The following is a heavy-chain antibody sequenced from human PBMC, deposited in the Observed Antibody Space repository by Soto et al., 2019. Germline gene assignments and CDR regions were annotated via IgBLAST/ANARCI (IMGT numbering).Heavy chain of an antibody. CDR1: GGTFSSYA. CDR3: ARDHIVVVTGDYYYGMDV. CDR2: INPSGGST. J-gene: IGHJ6*02. D-gene: IGHD2-21*02. V-gene: IGHV1-46*03. Sequence: ASVKVSCKASGGTFSSYAISWVRQAPGQGLEWMGIINPSGGSTSYAQKFQGRVTMTRDTSTSTVYMELSSLRSEDTAVYYCARDHIVVVTGDYYYGMDVWGQGTTVTVSS.